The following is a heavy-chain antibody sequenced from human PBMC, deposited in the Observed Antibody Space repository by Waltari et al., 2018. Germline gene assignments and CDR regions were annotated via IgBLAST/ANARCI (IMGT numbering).Heavy chain of an antibody. J-gene: IGHJ4*02. Sequence: QVQLQESGPGLVKPSGTLSLTCAVSGGSISSSNWWSWVRQPPGKGLEWIGEIYHSGSTNYNPSLKGRVTISVDKAKNQFSLKLSSVTAADTAVYYCASVSVYNWNPGAFEYWGQGTLVTVSS. CDR1: GGSISSSNW. CDR2: IYHSGST. V-gene: IGHV4-4*02. D-gene: IGHD1-20*01. CDR3: ASVSVYNWNPGAFEY.